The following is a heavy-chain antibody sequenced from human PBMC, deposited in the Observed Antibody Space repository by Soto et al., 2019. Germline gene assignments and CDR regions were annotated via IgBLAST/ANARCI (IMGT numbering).Heavy chain of an antibody. V-gene: IGHV3-30-3*01. CDR2: ISYDGINK. Sequence: GGSLRLSCAASGFTFSSYAMHWGRQGPGKGLEWVSVISYDGINKYYADSVKGRFTISRYNSKNTLYLQMNSLIAEDTAVYYCASNYDSRGYYPSAPDYRGQGTLVTVS. J-gene: IGHJ4*02. CDR3: ASNYDSRGYYPSAPDY. CDR1: GFTFSSYA. D-gene: IGHD3-22*01.